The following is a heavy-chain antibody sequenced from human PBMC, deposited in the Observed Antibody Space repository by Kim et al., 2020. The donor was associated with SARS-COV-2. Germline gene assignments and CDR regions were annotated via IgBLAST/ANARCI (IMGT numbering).Heavy chain of an antibody. CDR3: AREGYYDSSGQRFYFYGMDG. D-gene: IGHD3-22*01. CDR2: IGVYNGDT. V-gene: IGHV1-18*01. J-gene: IGHJ6*02. Sequence: ASVKVSCKASGYTFTSYGITWVRQAPGQGLQWLGWIGVYNGDTSYAQGLQGRVAKTTDTSTTTAYMELRTLRSDDTAVYYCAREGYYDSSGQRFYFYGMDGWGQGTTVTVSS. CDR1: GYTFTSYG.